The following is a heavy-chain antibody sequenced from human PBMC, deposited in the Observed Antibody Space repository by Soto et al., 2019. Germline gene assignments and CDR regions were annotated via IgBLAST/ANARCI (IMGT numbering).Heavy chain of an antibody. Sequence: EVQLLDSGGGLVQPGGSLRLSCAASGFSFSDYAMNWVRQAPGKGLEWVSKISANGGSTFYADFVKGRFTISRDNSKNKRYLRLTSLRAENTARYYCATVSSPWYYSTSYYLEDWGPRHRVTVSS. J-gene: IGHJ4*02. D-gene: IGHD4-4*01. CDR2: ISANGGST. V-gene: IGHV3-23*01. CDR1: GFSFSDYA. CDR3: ATVSSPWYYSTSYYLED.